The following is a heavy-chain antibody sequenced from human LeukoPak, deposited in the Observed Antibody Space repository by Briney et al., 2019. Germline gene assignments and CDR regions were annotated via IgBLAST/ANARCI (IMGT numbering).Heavy chain of an antibody. CDR3: ARFGYVAAVDV. CDR1: GFSFSAYW. V-gene: IGHV3-7*01. CDR2: INPAGSET. Sequence: GGSLRLSCAASGFSFSAYWMTWVRQAPGTGLEWVANINPAGSETYYVDPVKGRFSISRDNAKNLVYLQMNGLRAEDTAVYHCARFGYVAAVDVWGQGTPVTV. J-gene: IGHJ4*02. D-gene: IGHD2-15*01.